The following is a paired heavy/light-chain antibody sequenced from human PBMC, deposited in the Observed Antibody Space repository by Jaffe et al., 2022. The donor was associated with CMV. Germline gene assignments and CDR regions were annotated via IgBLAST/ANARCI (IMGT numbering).Heavy chain of an antibody. D-gene: IGHD2-15*01. V-gene: IGHV3-11*06. CDR2: ISSSSSYT. J-gene: IGHJ3*02. CDR1: GFTFSDYY. Sequence: QVQLVESGGGLVKPGGSLRLSCAASGFTFSDYYMSWIRQAPGKGLEWVSYISSSSSYTNYADSVKGRFTISRDNAKNSLYLQMNSLRAEDTAVYYCASRLGRMDAFDIWGQGTMVTVSS. CDR3: ASRLGRMDAFDI.
Light chain of an antibody. V-gene: IGKV1-39*01. CDR2: AAS. J-gene: IGKJ1*01. CDR1: QSISSY. CDR3: QQSYSTPPTWT. Sequence: DIQMTQSPSSLSASVGDRVTITCRASQSISSYLNWYQQKPGKAPKLLIYAASSLQSGVPSRFSGSGSGTDFTLTISSLQPEDFATYYCQQSYSTPPTWTFGQGTKVEIK.